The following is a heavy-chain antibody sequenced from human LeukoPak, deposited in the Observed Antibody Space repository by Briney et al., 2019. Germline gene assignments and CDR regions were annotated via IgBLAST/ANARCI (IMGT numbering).Heavy chain of an antibody. CDR3: ARTDFNYYYYYMDV. J-gene: IGHJ6*03. V-gene: IGHV4-59*08. Sequence: SETLSLTCTVSGGSISSYYWSWIRQPPGKGLEWIGYIYYSGSTNYNPSLKSRVTISVDTSKNQFSLKLSSVTAADTAVYYCARTDFNYYYYYMDVWGKGTTVTVSS. CDR2: IYYSGST. CDR1: GGSISSYY.